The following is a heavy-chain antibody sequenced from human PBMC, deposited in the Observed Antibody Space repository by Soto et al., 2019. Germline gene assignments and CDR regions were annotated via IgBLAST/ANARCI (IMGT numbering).Heavy chain of an antibody. Sequence: PSETLSLTCTVSRGAVSSGSYYWSWIRQPPGKGLEWIGCVYYSGSTNYNPSLKSRVTISVDTSKNQFSLKMYSVTSADTAVYYCATLTRWLLNYWGQGTLVTVSS. CDR2: VYYSGST. V-gene: IGHV4-61*01. D-gene: IGHD3-9*01. CDR1: RGAVSSGSYY. J-gene: IGHJ4*02. CDR3: ATLTRWLLNY.